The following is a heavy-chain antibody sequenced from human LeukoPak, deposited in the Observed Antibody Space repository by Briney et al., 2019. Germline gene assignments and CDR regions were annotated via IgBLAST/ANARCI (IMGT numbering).Heavy chain of an antibody. V-gene: IGHV4-39*02. Sequence: PSETLSLTCTVSSGPISSSSYYWGWIRQPPGKGLEWIGSIYYSGSTYYNPSLKSLVTISVDTSKNQFSLKLSSVTAADTAVYYCARDITMVRGVKGGYWGQGTLVTVSS. CDR3: ARDITMVRGVKGGY. CDR1: SGPISSSSYY. CDR2: IYYSGST. D-gene: IGHD3-10*01. J-gene: IGHJ4*02.